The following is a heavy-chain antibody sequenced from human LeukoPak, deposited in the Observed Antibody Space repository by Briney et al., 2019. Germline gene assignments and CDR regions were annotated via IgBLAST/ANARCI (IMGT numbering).Heavy chain of an antibody. CDR2: ISAYNGNT. D-gene: IGHD3-10*01. CDR3: ARDGDMVQGVVHAFDI. V-gene: IGHV1-18*01. Sequence: ASVKVSCKASGYTFTSYGISWVRQAPGQGLEWMGWISAYNGNTNYAQKLQGRVTMTTDTSTSTAYMELRSLRSDDTAVYYCARDGDMVQGVVHAFDIWGQGTMVTVSS. CDR1: GYTFTSYG. J-gene: IGHJ3*02.